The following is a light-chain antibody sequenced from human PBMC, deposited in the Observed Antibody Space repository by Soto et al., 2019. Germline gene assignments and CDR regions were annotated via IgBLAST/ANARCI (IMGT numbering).Light chain of an antibody. J-gene: IGLJ1*01. CDR1: SSDIGTYNL. Sequence: SVLIQPASVSGSPGQSITISCIGTSSDIGTYNLVSWYQHHPGKAPKLIIYEGSKRSSGYSNRFSGSQSGNTASLTISGLQAEDEADYYCCAYAGYSTFVFGTGTKVTVL. CDR3: CAYAGYSTFV. CDR2: EGS. V-gene: IGLV2-23*01.